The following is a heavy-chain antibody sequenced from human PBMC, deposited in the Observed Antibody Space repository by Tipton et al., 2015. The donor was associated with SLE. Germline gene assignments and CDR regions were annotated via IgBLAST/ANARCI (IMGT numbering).Heavy chain of an antibody. CDR1: GYTFTDYY. D-gene: IGHD5-18*01. J-gene: IGHJ3*02. V-gene: IGHV1-69-2*01. CDR2: VDPEDGET. Sequence: QSGPEVKKPGATVKISCKVSGYTFTDYYMRWVQQAPGKGLEWMGLVDPEDGETIYEEKFQARVTITAHTSTDTAYMEPSSLRSEDTAVYFCSTLPSWIHSMAPGAFDIWGQGTMVTVSS. CDR3: STLPSWIHSMAPGAFDI.